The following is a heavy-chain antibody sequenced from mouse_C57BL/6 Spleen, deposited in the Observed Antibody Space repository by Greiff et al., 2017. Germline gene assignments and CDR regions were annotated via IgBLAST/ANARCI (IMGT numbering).Heavy chain of an antibody. CDR2: ISYDGSN. V-gene: IGHV3-6*01. CDR3: ARDYDYPFAY. Sequence: ESGPGLVKPSQSLSLTCSVTGYSITSGYYWNWIRQFPGNKLEWMGYISYDGSNNYNPSLKNRISITRDTSKNQFFLKLNSVTTEDTATYYCARDYDYPFAYWGQATLVTVSA. CDR1: GYSITSGYY. D-gene: IGHD2-4*01. J-gene: IGHJ3*01.